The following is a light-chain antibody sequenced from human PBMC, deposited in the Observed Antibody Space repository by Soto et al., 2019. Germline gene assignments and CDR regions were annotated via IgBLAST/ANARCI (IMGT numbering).Light chain of an antibody. CDR2: GAS. Sequence: EIVLTQSPRTLSLSPGESATLSCTASQSVRSNSLAWYQQKPGQAPRLLMFGASGRATGTPPRFSGRGSGTDFTLTISRLEPEDFEVYYCQHDGPSPPLFGGGTKVDI. CDR1: QSVRSNS. V-gene: IGKV3-20*01. CDR3: QHDGPSPPL. J-gene: IGKJ4*01.